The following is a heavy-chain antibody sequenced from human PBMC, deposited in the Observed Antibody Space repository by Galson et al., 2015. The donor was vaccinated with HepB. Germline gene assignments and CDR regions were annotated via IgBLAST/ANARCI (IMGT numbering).Heavy chain of an antibody. CDR3: ATTLFGSGAYWTFDM. CDR2: ISTTGDNI. D-gene: IGHD3-16*01. Sequence: SLRLSCAASGLAFTTKSMNWVRQAPGKGLQWVSYISTTGDNIHYADSVKGRVTISRDNAKDSLFLQMDSLRAEDTAVYYFATTLFGSGAYWTFDMWGQGTLVTVSS. J-gene: IGHJ3*02. CDR1: GLAFTTKS. V-gene: IGHV3-48*04.